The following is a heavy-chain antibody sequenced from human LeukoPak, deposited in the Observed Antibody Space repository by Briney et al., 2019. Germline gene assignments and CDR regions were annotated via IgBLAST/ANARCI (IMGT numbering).Heavy chain of an antibody. V-gene: IGHV3-33*01. D-gene: IGHD3-10*01. Sequence: PGRSLRLSCAASGFTFSSYGMHWVRQAPGKGLEWVAVIWYDGSNKYYADSVKGRFTISRDNSKNTLYLQMNSLRAEDTAVYYCARDGTVRGATHFDYWGQGTLVTVSS. CDR1: GFTFSSYG. J-gene: IGHJ4*02. CDR2: IWYDGSNK. CDR3: ARDGTVRGATHFDY.